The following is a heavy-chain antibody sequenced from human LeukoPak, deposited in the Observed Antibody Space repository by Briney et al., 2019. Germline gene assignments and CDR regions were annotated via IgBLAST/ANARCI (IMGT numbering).Heavy chain of an antibody. V-gene: IGHV3-66*01. J-gene: IGHJ4*02. CDR2: IYSGGST. CDR1: GFTVSSNY. Sequence: GGSLRLSCAASGFTVSSNYMSGVRQAPGKGLEWVSVIYSGGSTYYADSVKGRFTISRDNSKNTLYLQMNSLRAEDTAVYYCASWPGGWYGEDSWGQGTLVTVSS. CDR3: ASWPGGWYGEDS. D-gene: IGHD6-19*01.